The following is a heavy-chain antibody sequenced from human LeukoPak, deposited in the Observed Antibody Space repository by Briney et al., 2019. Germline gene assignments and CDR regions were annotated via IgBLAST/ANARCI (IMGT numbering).Heavy chain of an antibody. CDR3: ARDRDGGVGASWFDP. J-gene: IGHJ5*02. CDR2: IYYSGST. D-gene: IGHD1-26*01. V-gene: IGHV4-59*01. CDR1: GGSISSYY. Sequence: SETLSLTCTVSGGSISSYYWSWIRQPPGKGLEWIGYIYYSGSTNYNPSLKSRVTISVDPSKNQFSLKLSSVTAADTAVYYCARDRDGGVGASWFDPWGQGTLVTVSS.